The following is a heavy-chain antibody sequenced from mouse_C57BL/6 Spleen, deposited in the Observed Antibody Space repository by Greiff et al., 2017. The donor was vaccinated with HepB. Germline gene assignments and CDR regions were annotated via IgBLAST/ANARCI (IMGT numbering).Heavy chain of an antibody. V-gene: IGHV1-42*01. Sequence: EVQLQQSGPELVKPGASVKISCKASGYSFTGYYMNWVKQSPEKSLEWIGEINPSTGGTTYNQKFKAKATLTVDKSSSTAYMQLKSLTSEDSAVYYCALYDSLDYWGQGTTLTVSS. J-gene: IGHJ2*01. CDR1: GYSFTGYY. CDR2: INPSTGGT. D-gene: IGHD2-3*01. CDR3: ALYDSLDY.